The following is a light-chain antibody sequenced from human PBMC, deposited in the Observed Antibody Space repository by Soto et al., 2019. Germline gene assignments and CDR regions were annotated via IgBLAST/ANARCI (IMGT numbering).Light chain of an antibody. J-gene: IGKJ1*01. CDR3: QQYENYWT. V-gene: IGKV1-5*01. Sequence: DIQLTQSPSTLSAYVGDRGNITCRASQSISDWLAWYQQKAGKAPERLISDASTLATGVPSRLSGSGSGTEFTLPISSLQPDDFATYYCQQYENYWTFGQGTKVDIK. CDR1: QSISDW. CDR2: DAS.